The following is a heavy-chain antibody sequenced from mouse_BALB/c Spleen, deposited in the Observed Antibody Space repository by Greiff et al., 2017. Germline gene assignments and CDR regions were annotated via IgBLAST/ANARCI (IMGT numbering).Heavy chain of an antibody. CDR2: ISDGGSYT. D-gene: IGHD6-1*01. CDR3: ARGEASLYAMDY. J-gene: IGHJ4*01. V-gene: IGHV5-4*02. CDR1: GFTFSDYY. Sequence: EVKLVESGGGLVKPGGSLKLSCAASGFTFSDYYMYWVRQTPEKRLEWVATISDGGSYTYYPDSVKGRFTISRDNAKNNLYLQMSSLKSEDTAMYYCARGEASLYAMDYWGQGTSVTVSS.